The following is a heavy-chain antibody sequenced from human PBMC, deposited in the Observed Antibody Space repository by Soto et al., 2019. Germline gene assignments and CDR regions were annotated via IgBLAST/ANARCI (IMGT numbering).Heavy chain of an antibody. CDR1: GFTFSSYS. V-gene: IGHV3-21*01. CDR2: ISSSSSYI. D-gene: IGHD4-4*01. Sequence: EVQLVESGGGLVKPGGSLRLSCAASGFTFSSYSMNWVRQAPGKGLEWVSSISSSSSYIYYADSVKGRFTISRDKAKNSLYLQMNSLRAEDTAVYYCARRNTVTTNYYYYYYMDVWGKGTTVTVSS. J-gene: IGHJ6*03. CDR3: ARRNTVTTNYYYYYYMDV.